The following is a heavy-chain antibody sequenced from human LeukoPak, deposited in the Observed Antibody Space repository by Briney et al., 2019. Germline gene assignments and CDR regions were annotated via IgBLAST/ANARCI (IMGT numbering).Heavy chain of an antibody. J-gene: IGHJ4*02. V-gene: IGHV4-34*01. CDR2: INHSGST. CDR3: ARAGDNSGYSDY. Sequence: SETLSLSCAVYGGTFSGYYWSWIRQPPGKGLEWIGEINHSGSTNYSPSLKSRVTISVDTSKNQFSLKLSSVTAADTAVYYCARAGDNSGYSDYWGQGTLVTVSS. CDR1: GGTFSGYY. D-gene: IGHD3-22*01.